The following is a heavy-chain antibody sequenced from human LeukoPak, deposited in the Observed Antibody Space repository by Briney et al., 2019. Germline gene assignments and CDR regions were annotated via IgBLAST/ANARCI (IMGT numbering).Heavy chain of an antibody. Sequence: SVKVSCKASGGTFSSYAISWVRQAPGQGLEWMGGIIPIFGTANYAQKFQGRVTITTDESTSTAYMELSSLRSEDTAVYYCARGPAYCGGDCYPPPDYWGQGTLVTVSS. V-gene: IGHV1-69*05. J-gene: IGHJ4*02. CDR1: GGTFSSYA. CDR3: ARGPAYCGGDCYPPPDY. D-gene: IGHD2-21*02. CDR2: IIPIFGTA.